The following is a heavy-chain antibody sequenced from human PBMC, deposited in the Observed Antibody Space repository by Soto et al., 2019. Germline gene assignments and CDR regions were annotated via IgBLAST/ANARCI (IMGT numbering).Heavy chain of an antibody. V-gene: IGHV1-69*12. D-gene: IGHD2-15*01. CDR1: GGTFNSYA. CDR3: VWDVAIPGYSGN. CDR2: LVPIVDTS. Sequence: QVRLVQSGAEVSQPASSVYVSGMTSGGTFNSYAISWVRQAPVQWLERMVGLVPIVDTSTYAQKFQGRATITADESTATGYRELSRLRSHETAEYYWVWDVAIPGYSGNWGQGTLVTVSS. J-gene: IGHJ4*02.